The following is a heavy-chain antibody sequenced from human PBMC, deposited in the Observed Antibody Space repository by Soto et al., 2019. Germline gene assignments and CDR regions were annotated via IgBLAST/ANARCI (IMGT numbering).Heavy chain of an antibody. D-gene: IGHD6-19*01. CDR2: ISWNSGSI. Sequence: PGGSLRLSCAASGFTFDDYAMHWVRQAPGKGLEWVSGISWNSGSIGYADPVKGRFTISRDNAKNSLYLQMNSLRAEDTALYYWAKARGGVAVHAFDIWGQGTMGTVS. CDR3: AKARGGVAVHAFDI. CDR1: GFTFDDYA. V-gene: IGHV3-9*01. J-gene: IGHJ3*02.